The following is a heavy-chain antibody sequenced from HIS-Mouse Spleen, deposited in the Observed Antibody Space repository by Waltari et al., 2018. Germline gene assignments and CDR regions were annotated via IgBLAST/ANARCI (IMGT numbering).Heavy chain of an antibody. D-gene: IGHD3-10*01. Sequence: EVQLVESGGGLVKPGGSLRLPGAASGFTFSSYSMNGVRQAPGKGLEWVSSISSSSSYIYYADSVKGRFTISRDNAKNSLYLQMNSLRAEDTAVYYCATPHLDYGSGTGYWGQGTLVTVSS. V-gene: IGHV3-21*01. CDR2: ISSSSSYI. CDR1: GFTFSSYS. J-gene: IGHJ4*02. CDR3: ATPHLDYGSGTGY.